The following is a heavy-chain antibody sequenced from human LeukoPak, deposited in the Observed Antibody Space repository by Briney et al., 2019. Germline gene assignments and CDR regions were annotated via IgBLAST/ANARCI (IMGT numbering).Heavy chain of an antibody. CDR1: GFTFLTYA. Sequence: GGSLRLSCAASGFTFLTYAMSWVLQAPGKGLQWVSVIRDSGASTYYADSVKGRFTISRDNSKNTLYLQMNSLRAEDTAVYYCAKAGRSGWYPGWPFDIWGQGTMVTVSS. V-gene: IGHV3-23*01. CDR3: AKAGRSGWYPGWPFDI. D-gene: IGHD6-19*01. CDR2: IRDSGAST. J-gene: IGHJ3*02.